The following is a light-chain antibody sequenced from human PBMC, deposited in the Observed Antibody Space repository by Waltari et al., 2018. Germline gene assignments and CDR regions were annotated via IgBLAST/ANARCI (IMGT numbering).Light chain of an antibody. Sequence: SYELTQPSSISVSPGQTAKIICSGDILAKKYVRWFQQKPGEAPLLVIYKDTERPSGIPGRFSGSSSGTTVTLTITGVRADDEADYYCYSATDKNRGIFGGGTRLTVL. CDR2: KDT. CDR1: ILAKKY. J-gene: IGLJ2*01. V-gene: IGLV3-27*01. CDR3: YSATDKNRGI.